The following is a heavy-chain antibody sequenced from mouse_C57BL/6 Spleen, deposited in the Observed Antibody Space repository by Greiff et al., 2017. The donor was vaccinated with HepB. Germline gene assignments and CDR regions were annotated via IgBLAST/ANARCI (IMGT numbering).Heavy chain of an antibody. V-gene: IGHV5-6*01. Sequence: EVQWVESGGDLVKPGGSLKLSCAASGFTFSSYGMSWVRQTPDKRLEWVATISSGGSYTYYPDSVKGRFTISRDNAKNTLYLQMSSLKSEDTAMYYCARKDYGSSYWYFDVWGTGTTVTVSS. J-gene: IGHJ1*03. CDR2: ISSGGSYT. CDR1: GFTFSSYG. CDR3: ARKDYGSSYWYFDV. D-gene: IGHD1-1*01.